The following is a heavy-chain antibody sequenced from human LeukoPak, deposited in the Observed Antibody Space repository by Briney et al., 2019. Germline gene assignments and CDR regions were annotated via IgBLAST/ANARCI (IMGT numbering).Heavy chain of an antibody. CDR2: IKQDGSEQ. D-gene: IGHD3-10*01. V-gene: IGHV3-7*01. J-gene: IGHJ4*02. CDR3: ARLGAYYFDSGNDDY. Sequence: GGSLRLSCAASGFTFSSYQMNWVRQAPGKGLEWVANIKQDGSEQYYVDSVKGRFTISRDNAKNSLYLQMNSLRAEDTAVYYCARLGAYYFDSGNDDYWGQGTLVTVSS. CDR1: GFTFSSYQ.